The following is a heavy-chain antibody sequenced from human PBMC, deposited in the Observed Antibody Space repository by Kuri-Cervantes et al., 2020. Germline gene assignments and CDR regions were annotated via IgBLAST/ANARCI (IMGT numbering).Heavy chain of an antibody. D-gene: IGHD6-13*01. CDR1: GFTFSSYS. V-gene: IGHV3-21*01. CDR3: ARGAAAVSGYYYGMDV. J-gene: IGHJ6*01. CDR2: ISSSSSYI. Sequence: GESLKISCAASGFTFSSYSMNWVRQAPGKGLEWVSSISSSSSYIYYADSVKGRFTISRDNAKNSLYLQMNSLRAEDTAVYYCARGAAAVSGYYYGMDVWGQGTTVTCYS.